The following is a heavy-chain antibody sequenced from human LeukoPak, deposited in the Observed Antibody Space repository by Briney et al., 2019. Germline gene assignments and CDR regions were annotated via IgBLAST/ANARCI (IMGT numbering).Heavy chain of an antibody. V-gene: IGHV1-3*03. J-gene: IGHJ6*04. CDR3: ARSRLAGIVATIIGY. D-gene: IGHD5-12*01. Sequence: ASVKVSCKASGYTFTSYAMHWVRQAPGQRLEWMGWINAGNGNTKYSQEFQGRVTITRDTSASTAYMELSSLRSEDMAVYYCARSRLAGIVATIIGYWGKGTTVTISS. CDR2: INAGNGNT. CDR1: GYTFTSYA.